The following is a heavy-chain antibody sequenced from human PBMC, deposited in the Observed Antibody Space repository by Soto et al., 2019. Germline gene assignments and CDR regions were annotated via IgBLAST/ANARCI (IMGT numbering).Heavy chain of an antibody. Sequence: QVQLQESGPGLVKPSETLSLTCTVSGGSISSYYWSWIRQPPGKGLEWIGYIYYRGSTNYNPSLKSRVTISVDTSKNQFSLKLSSVTAADTAVYYCASTMTTVPYWGQGTLVTVSS. CDR3: ASTMTTVPY. V-gene: IGHV4-59*08. J-gene: IGHJ4*02. CDR2: IYYRGST. CDR1: GGSISSYY. D-gene: IGHD4-17*01.